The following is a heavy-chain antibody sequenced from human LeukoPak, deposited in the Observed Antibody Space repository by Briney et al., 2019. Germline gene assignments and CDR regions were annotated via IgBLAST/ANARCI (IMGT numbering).Heavy chain of an antibody. CDR3: AGRTTVTTWDYYYYGMDV. D-gene: IGHD4-17*01. Sequence: PGGSLRLSCAASGFTFSSYSMNWVRQAPGKGLEWVSYISSSSSTIYYADSVKGRFTISRDNAKNSQYLQMNSLRDEDTAVYYCAGRTTVTTWDYYYYGMDVWGQGTTVTVSS. CDR2: ISSSSSTI. J-gene: IGHJ6*02. V-gene: IGHV3-48*02. CDR1: GFTFSSYS.